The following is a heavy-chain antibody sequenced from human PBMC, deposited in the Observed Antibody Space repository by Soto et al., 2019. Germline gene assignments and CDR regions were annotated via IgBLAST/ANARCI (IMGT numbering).Heavy chain of an antibody. D-gene: IGHD2-15*01. J-gene: IGHJ3*02. CDR2: NNPNSGGT. CDR1: GYTFTGYY. CDR3: ARDCSGGSCYAFDI. V-gene: IGHV1-2*04. Sequence: ASVKVSCKASGYTFTGYYMHWVRQAPGQGLEWMGWNNPNSGGTNYAQKFQGWVTMTRDTSISTAYMELSRLRSDDTAVYYCARDCSGGSCYAFDIWGQGTMVTVSS.